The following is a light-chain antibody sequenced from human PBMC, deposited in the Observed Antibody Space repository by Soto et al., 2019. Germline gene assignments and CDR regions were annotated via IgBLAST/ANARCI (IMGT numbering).Light chain of an antibody. J-gene: IGLJ1*01. CDR1: SSSIGSST. CDR2: SDN. CDR3: AAWDDSLNGRHV. V-gene: IGLV1-44*01. Sequence: QSALTQPPSASGTPGQRVTISCSGSSSSIGSSTVNWFQQLPGTAPKLLIYSDNQRPSGVPGRFSGSKSGTSASLAISGLQSEDEADYYCAAWDDSLNGRHVFGTGTKVTVL.